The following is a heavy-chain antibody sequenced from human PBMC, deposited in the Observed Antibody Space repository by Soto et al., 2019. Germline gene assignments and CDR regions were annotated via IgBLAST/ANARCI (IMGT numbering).Heavy chain of an antibody. V-gene: IGHV1-69*06. CDR3: ARRDTSGFLRYFDN. Sequence: GASVKVSCKAYGGTLSSFIYYPINWMRQAPGQGLEWMGGIVPNVGTVNYAQKFQGRVTVTADKSTGTAYMELSSLRSEDTALYYCARRDTSGFLRYFDNWGQGTLVTVSS. CDR2: IVPNVGTV. CDR1: GGTLSSFIYYP. J-gene: IGHJ4*03. D-gene: IGHD1-26*01.